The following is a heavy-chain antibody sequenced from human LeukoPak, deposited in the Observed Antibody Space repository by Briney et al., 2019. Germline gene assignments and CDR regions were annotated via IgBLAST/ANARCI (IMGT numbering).Heavy chain of an antibody. CDR2: IWYDGSNK. CDR3: ARDQGTSGGWPAVGRMGYFDY. Sequence: GGSLRLSCAASGFIFSSSGMHWVRQTPGKGLEWVEIIWYDGSNKYYADSVKGRFTISRDNAKNTVYLQMNSLRVEDTAVYYCARDQGTSGGWPAVGRMGYFDYWGQGTLVTVSS. CDR1: GFIFSSSG. V-gene: IGHV3-33*01. J-gene: IGHJ4*02. D-gene: IGHD6-19*01.